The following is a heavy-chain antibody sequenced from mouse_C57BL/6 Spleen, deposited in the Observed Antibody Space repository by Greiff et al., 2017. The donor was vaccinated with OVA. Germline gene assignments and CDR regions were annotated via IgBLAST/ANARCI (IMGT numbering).Heavy chain of an antibody. V-gene: IGHV1-26*01. Sequence: VQLQQSGPELVKPGASVKISCKASGYTFTDYYMNWVKQSHGKSLEWIGDINPNNGGTSYNQKFKGKATLTVDKSSSTAYMELRSLTSEDSAVYYCARSGDGFAYWGQGTLVTVSA. CDR3: ARSGDGFAY. CDR2: INPNNGGT. D-gene: IGHD1-3*01. J-gene: IGHJ3*01. CDR1: GYTFTDYY.